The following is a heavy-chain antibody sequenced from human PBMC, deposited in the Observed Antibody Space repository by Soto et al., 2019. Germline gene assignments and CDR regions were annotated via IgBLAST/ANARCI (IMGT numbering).Heavy chain of an antibody. CDR2: IIPIFGTA. CDR3: ATTSIAAAGTPDYFDY. J-gene: IGHJ4*02. V-gene: IGHV1-69*13. Sequence: GASVKVSCKASGGTFGSYAISWVRQAPGQGLEWMGGIIPIFGTANYAQKFQGRVTITADESTSTAYMELSSLRSEDTAVYYCATTSIAAAGTPDYFDYWGQGTLVTVSS. CDR1: GGTFGSYA. D-gene: IGHD6-13*01.